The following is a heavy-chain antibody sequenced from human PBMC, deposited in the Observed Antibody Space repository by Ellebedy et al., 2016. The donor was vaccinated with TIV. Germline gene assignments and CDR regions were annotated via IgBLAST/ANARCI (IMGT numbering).Heavy chain of an antibody. D-gene: IGHD3-10*01. CDR3: ARDRETWFGDPTGLDY. J-gene: IGHJ4*02. Sequence: GESLKISCTASGFTVTSNYMNWIRQAPGKGLEWVSVTYSGGTTYYADSVKGRFIISRDNSKNTLYLQMNSLRAEDTAVYYCARDRETWFGDPTGLDYWGQGTLVTVSS. CDR1: GFTVTSNY. CDR2: TYSGGTT. V-gene: IGHV3-66*01.